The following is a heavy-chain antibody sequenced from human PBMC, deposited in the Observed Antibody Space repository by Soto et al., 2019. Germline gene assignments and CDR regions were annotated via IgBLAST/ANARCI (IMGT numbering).Heavy chain of an antibody. CDR2: ISWNRGSI. V-gene: IGHV3-9*01. CDR3: AKGDGSSGYYSLFDY. J-gene: IGHJ4*02. D-gene: IGHD3-22*01. Sequence: EVQLVESGGGWVQPGRSLRLSCAASGFTFDDYAMHWFRQAPGQCLECVSGISWNRGSIGYADSVKGRFTMSRDNAKYSLYLQMNSLRAADTALYYCAKGDGSSGYYSLFDYWGQGTLVTVSS. CDR1: GFTFDDYA.